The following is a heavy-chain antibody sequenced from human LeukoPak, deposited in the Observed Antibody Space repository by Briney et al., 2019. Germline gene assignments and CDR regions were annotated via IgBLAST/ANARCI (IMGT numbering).Heavy chain of an antibody. Sequence: GGSLRLSCAASGFTFSSYAMSWVRQAPGKGLEWVSAISGSGGSTYYADSVKGRFTISRDNSKNTLYLQMNSLRAEDTAVYYCATITTVPYYFDYWGQGTLVTVSS. D-gene: IGHD4-17*01. V-gene: IGHV3-23*01. CDR3: ATITTVPYYFDY. CDR1: GFTFSSYA. CDR2: ISGSGGST. J-gene: IGHJ4*02.